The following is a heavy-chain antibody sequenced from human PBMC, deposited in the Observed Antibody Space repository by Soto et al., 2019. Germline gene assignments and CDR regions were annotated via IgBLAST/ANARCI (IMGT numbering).Heavy chain of an antibody. Sequence: QMQLVESGGGVVQPGTSLRLSCAASGFTFSNYAMHWVRQAPGKGLEWVTIIWYDGSDKNYGDSVKGRFTISRDNSKNTMYLQMNSLRVEDTAVYYCVSDSGGDYHNYYMDVWGKGTTVTVSS. D-gene: IGHD4-17*01. CDR2: IWYDGSDK. CDR1: GFTFSNYA. CDR3: VSDSGGDYHNYYMDV. J-gene: IGHJ6*03. V-gene: IGHV3-33*01.